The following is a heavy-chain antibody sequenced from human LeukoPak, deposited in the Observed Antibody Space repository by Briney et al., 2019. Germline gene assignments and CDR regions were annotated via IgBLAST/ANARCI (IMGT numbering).Heavy chain of an antibody. CDR1: GYTFTSYD. J-gene: IGHJ5*02. CDR2: MNPNSGNT. CDR3: ARVFVGTLEMATYLDP. Sequence: ASVKVSCKASGYTFTSYDINWVRQATGQGLEWMGWMNPNSGNTGYAQKFQGRVTTTRNTSISTAYMELSSLRSEDTAVYYCARVFVGTLEMATYLDPWGQGTLVTVSS. D-gene: IGHD5-24*01. V-gene: IGHV1-8*01.